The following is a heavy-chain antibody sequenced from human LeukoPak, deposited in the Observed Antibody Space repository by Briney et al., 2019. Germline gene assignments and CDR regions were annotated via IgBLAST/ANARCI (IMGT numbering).Heavy chain of an antibody. J-gene: IGHJ4*02. D-gene: IGHD6-13*01. CDR2: INPYNGNT. CDR1: GYTFISYG. V-gene: IGHV1-18*01. Sequence: GASVKVSYKASGYTFISYGISWVRQAPGQGLEWMGWINPYNGNTNYAQKLQGRVTMTTDTSTSTAYMELRSLRSDDTAVYYCARVAAADYFDYWGQGTLVTVSS. CDR3: ARVAAADYFDY.